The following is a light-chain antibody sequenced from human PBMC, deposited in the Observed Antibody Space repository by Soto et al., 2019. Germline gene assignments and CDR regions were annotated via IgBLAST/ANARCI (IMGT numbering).Light chain of an antibody. CDR3: QESHTSGT. J-gene: IGKJ2*02. V-gene: IGKV1-39*01. CDR1: QSISRY. Sequence: DIQMTQSPSSLSASVGDRVTITCRASQSISRYLSWYQQKPGKAPNLLIYSASSLQSGVPSRFSGSGSGTDFSLTISSLLTEDFATYFCQESHTSGTFGQGTKLEI. CDR2: SAS.